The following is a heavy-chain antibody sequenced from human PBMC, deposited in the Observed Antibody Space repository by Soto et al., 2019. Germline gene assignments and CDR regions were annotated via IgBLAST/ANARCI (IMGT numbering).Heavy chain of an antibody. CDR2: ISRYGDFT. Sequence: EVQLLESGGDLIQPGGSLRLSCAASGFTFNIYAMAWVRQAPGKGLEWVSAISRYGDFTYYADSVEGRSTISRDNSKNTLYLQMNSLRAEDTALYYCAKDRYLDHDSRGYLFDNWGQGTLVTVSS. D-gene: IGHD3-22*01. CDR1: GFTFNIYA. CDR3: AKDRYLDHDSRGYLFDN. J-gene: IGHJ4*02. V-gene: IGHV3-23*01.